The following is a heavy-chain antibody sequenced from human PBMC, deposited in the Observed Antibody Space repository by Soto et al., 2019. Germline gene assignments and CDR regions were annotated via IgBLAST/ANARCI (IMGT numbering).Heavy chain of an antibody. D-gene: IGHD6-13*01. Sequence: SKTLSLTCSVSGGSISGHYWSWIRQPPGKRLEWIGYIYYTGSTTYNPSLESRVTMSVDTSKNQFSLKLSSVNAADTAVYYCAKYRRTEAEGFTLDYWGRGTLVTVSS. CDR2: IYYTGST. J-gene: IGHJ4*02. CDR3: AKYRRTEAEGFTLDY. CDR1: GGSISGHY. V-gene: IGHV4-59*11.